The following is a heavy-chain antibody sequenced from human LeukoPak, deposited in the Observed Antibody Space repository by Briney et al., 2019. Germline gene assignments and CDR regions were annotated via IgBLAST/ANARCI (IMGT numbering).Heavy chain of an antibody. CDR1: GVTLYVYS. Sequence: GGALRLSRAPSGVTLYVYSMSWGPEAPGRGREWGSDINCDGVSTGYKDSVKGRFTISRDNGKNSLYLQMNSLRAEDTTIYYCAKEREAYCSGGSCYGSDKLFPADYWGQGALVTVSS. J-gene: IGHJ4*02. CDR3: AKEREAYCSGGSCYGSDKLFPADY. V-gene: IGHV3-20*04. D-gene: IGHD2-15*01. CDR2: INCDGVST.